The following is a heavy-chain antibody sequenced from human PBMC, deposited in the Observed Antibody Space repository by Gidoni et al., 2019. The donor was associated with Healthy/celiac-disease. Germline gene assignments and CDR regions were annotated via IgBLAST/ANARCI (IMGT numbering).Heavy chain of an antibody. V-gene: IGHV3-33*01. CDR3: ARNGLYSSSFNYYYYYMDV. CDR1: GFTFSSYG. Sequence: QVQLVESGGGVVQPVRSLRLSCAASGFTFSSYGMHWVRQAPGKGLEWVAVIWYDGSNKYYADSVKGRFTISRDNSKNTLYLQMNSLRAEDTAVYYCARNGLYSSSFNYYYYYMDVWGKGTTVTVSS. D-gene: IGHD6-13*01. J-gene: IGHJ6*03. CDR2: IWYDGSNK.